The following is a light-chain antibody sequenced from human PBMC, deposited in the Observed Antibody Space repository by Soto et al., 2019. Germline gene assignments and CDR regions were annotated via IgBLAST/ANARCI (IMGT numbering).Light chain of an antibody. J-gene: IGKJ4*01. CDR1: QSLLYRSNNNNY. V-gene: IGKV4-1*01. CDR3: QQYYDTPPT. Sequence: DIVMTQSPDSLAVSLGERATIYCKSSQSLLYRSNNNNYLAWYQQKPGQPPKLLIYWASTRQSGVPDRFSGSGSGTDFTLTIISLQAEDVAVYSCQQYYDTPPTFGGGTKVEIK. CDR2: WAS.